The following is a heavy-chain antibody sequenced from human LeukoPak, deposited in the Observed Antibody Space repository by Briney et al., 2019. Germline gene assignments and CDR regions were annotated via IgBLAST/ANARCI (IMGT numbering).Heavy chain of an antibody. CDR2: IIPIFGTA. Sequence: SVKVSCKASGGTFSSYAISWVRQAPGQGLEWMGGIIPIFGTANYAQKFQGRVTITTDESTSTAYMELSSLRSEDTAVYYCARIHTIFGVILGYFDYWGQGTLVTVSS. V-gene: IGHV1-69*05. J-gene: IGHJ4*02. CDR3: ARIHTIFGVILGYFDY. CDR1: GGTFSSYA. D-gene: IGHD3-3*01.